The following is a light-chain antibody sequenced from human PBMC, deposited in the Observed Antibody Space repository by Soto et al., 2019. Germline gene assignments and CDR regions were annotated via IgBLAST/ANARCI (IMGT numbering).Light chain of an antibody. CDR3: QQYNNWPPNT. Sequence: EIVMTQSPVTLSVSPGERATLSFRASQSVTNSYLAWYQQKPGQAPRLLIFGASTRAAGIPARFSGSGSGTEFTLTISSLQSEDFAVYYCQQYNNWPPNTFGQGTRLEI. V-gene: IGKV3-15*01. CDR2: GAS. CDR1: QSVTNSY. J-gene: IGKJ5*01.